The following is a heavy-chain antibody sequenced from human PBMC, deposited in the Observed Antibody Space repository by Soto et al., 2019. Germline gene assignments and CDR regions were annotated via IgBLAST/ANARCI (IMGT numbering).Heavy chain of an antibody. J-gene: IGHJ4*02. CDR2: ISAYNGNT. V-gene: IGHV1-18*04. CDR1: GYTFTSYG. Sequence: QVQLVQSGAEVKKPGASVKVSCKASGYTFTSYGISWVRQAPGQGLEWMGWISAYNGNTNYAQKLQGRVTMTTDTSTSNAYMELRSLRSGDTAVYYCARGFYYDSSGYYLSFDYRGQGTLVTVSS. D-gene: IGHD3-22*01. CDR3: ARGFYYDSSGYYLSFDY.